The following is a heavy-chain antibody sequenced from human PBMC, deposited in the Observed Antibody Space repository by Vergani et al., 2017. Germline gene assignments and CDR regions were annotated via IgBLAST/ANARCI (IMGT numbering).Heavy chain of an antibody. CDR3: TAEKEVAFYYSYYHMDV. V-gene: IGHV3-15*01. Sequence: EGQLVESGGGLVKPGGSLRLSCAASEFTLSDVWMSWVRQAPGKGLEWVARIKSNDDGGSADYAATVKGRFIISIDDSKNFLYLQMNSLKIEDTARYFCTAEKEVAFYYSYYHMDVWGKGTTVTVSS. J-gene: IGHJ6*03. CDR1: EFTLSDVW. D-gene: IGHD2-21*01. CDR2: IKSNDDGGSA.